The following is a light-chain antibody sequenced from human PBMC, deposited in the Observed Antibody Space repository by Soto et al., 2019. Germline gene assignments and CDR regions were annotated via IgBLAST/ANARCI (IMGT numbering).Light chain of an antibody. Sequence: QSVLTQSPSASASLGASVKLTCTLSSGHSNYAIAWHQQQPERGPRFLMRLNSDGSHTKGDGIPGRFSGSSSGAERYLSISSLQSEDEADYYCQTWATGIRVFGGGTKVTVL. CDR2: LNSDGSH. V-gene: IGLV4-69*01. J-gene: IGLJ3*02. CDR3: QTWATGIRV. CDR1: SGHSNYA.